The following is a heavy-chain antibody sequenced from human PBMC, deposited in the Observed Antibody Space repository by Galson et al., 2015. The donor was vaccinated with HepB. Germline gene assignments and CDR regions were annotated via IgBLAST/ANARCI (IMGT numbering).Heavy chain of an antibody. CDR1: GFTFSSYA. V-gene: IGHV3-30*04. CDR3: ARGPAPLGGDFDH. CDR2: ISYDGSNK. Sequence: SLRLSCAASGFTFSSYAMHWVRQAPGKGLEWVAVISYDGSNKYYADSVKGRFTISRDNSKNTLYLQMNSLRAEDTAVYYCARGPAPLGGDFDHWGQGTLVTVSS. J-gene: IGHJ4*02.